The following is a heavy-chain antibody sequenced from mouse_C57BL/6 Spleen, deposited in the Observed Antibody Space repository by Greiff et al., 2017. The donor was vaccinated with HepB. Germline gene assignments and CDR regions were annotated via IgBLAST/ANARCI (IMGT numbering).Heavy chain of an antibody. Sequence: EVKLLESGPGMVKPSQSLSLTCTVTGYSITSGYDWHWIRHFPGNKLEWMGYISYSGSTNYNPSLKSRISITHDTSKNHFFLKLNSVTTEDTATYYCARAPNYYGSSYGYFDVWGTGTTVTVSS. CDR2: ISYSGST. D-gene: IGHD1-1*01. J-gene: IGHJ1*03. CDR1: GYSITSGYD. V-gene: IGHV3-1*01. CDR3: ARAPNYYGSSYGYFDV.